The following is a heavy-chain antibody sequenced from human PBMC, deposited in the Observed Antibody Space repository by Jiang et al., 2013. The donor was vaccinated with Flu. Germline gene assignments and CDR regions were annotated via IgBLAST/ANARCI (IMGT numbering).Heavy chain of an antibody. J-gene: IGHJ6*03. D-gene: IGHD2-2*01. CDR1: GFTFSNAW. CDR2: IKSKTDGGTT. Sequence: LSCAASGFTFSNAWMSWVRQAPGKGLEWVGRIKSKTDGGTTDYAAPVKGRFTISRDDSKNTLYLQMNSLKTEDTAVYYCRAVVPAAITNEHYYYYMDVWGKGTTVTVSS. CDR3: RAVVPAAITNEHYYYYMDV. V-gene: IGHV3-15*01.